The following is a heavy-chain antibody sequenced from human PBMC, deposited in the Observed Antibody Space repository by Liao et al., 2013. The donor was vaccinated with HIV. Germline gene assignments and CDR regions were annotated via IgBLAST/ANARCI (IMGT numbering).Heavy chain of an antibody. CDR1: GGSISSYY. CDR2: IYTSGTI. D-gene: IGHD1-26*01. J-gene: IGHJ2*01. V-gene: IGHV4-4*07. Sequence: QVQLQESGPGLVKPSETLSLTCTVSGGSISSYYWSWIRQPAGKGLEWIGRIYTSGTINYNPSLKSRVTISKDMSKNHFSLQLTSVTAADTAVYYCARVQWXPAPNWYSDLWGRGTLVIVSS. CDR3: ARVQWXPAPNWYSDL.